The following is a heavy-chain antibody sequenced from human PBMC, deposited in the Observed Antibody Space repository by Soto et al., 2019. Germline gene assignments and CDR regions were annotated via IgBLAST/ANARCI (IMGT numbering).Heavy chain of an antibody. CDR3: ARDRWGTVTTPFEY. D-gene: IGHD4-17*01. CDR1: GFTFSSYA. Sequence: QVQLVESGGGVGQPGRSLRLSCAASGFTFSSYAMHWVRQAPGKGLEWVAVISYDGSNKDYADSVKGRFTISRDNSKNTLYLQMNSLRAEDTAVYYCARDRWGTVTTPFEYWGQGTPVTVSS. V-gene: IGHV3-30-3*01. CDR2: ISYDGSNK. J-gene: IGHJ4*02.